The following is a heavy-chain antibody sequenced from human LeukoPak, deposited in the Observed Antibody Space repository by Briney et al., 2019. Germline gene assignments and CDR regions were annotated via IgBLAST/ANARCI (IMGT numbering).Heavy chain of an antibody. CDR2: IHHSGST. D-gene: IGHD3-10*01. CDR3: ARGGNYYGSGFDY. CDR1: GYSITSGYY. J-gene: IGHJ4*02. Sequence: SETLSLTCTVSGYSITSGYYWGWIRQPPGKGLEWIGSIHHSGSTYHNPSLKSRVTISVDTSKNQFSLKLSSVTAADTAVYYCARGGNYYGSGFDYWGQGTLVTVSS. V-gene: IGHV4-38-2*02.